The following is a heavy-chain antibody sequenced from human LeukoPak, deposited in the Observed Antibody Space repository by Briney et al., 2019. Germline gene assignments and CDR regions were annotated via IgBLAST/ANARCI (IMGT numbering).Heavy chain of an antibody. CDR3: AMTQASSWFDP. Sequence: VASVKVSCKASGYTFTSYAMNWVRQAPGQGLEWMGGIIPIFGTANYAQKFQGRVTITADESTSTAYMELSSLRSEDTAVYYCAMTQASSWFDPWGQGTLVTVSS. J-gene: IGHJ5*02. CDR1: GYTFTSYA. V-gene: IGHV1-69*13. CDR2: IIPIFGTA.